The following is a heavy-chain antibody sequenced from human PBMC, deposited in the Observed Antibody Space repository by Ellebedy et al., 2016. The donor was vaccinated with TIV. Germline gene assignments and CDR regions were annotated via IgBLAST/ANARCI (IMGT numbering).Heavy chain of an antibody. J-gene: IGHJ5*01. CDR3: ARALYGGNSGAPFDS. CDR2: IIPLLGIP. CDR1: GGTFSNYA. D-gene: IGHD4-23*01. V-gene: IGHV1-69*10. Sequence: AASVKVSCKASGGTFSNYAISWVRQAPGQGLEWMGVIIPLLGIPNYAQKFQARVTITADKSTSTVYMELSSLRSEDTAVYYCARALYGGNSGAPFDSWGQGTLVTVSS.